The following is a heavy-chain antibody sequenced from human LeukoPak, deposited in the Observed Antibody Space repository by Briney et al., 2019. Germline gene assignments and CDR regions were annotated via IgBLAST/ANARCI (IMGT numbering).Heavy chain of an antibody. CDR1: GYTFTSYG. CDR3: ARDLSSSWPNWFDP. Sequence: ASVKVSCKASGYTFTSYGISWVRQAPGQGLEWMGWISAYNGNTNYTQKLQGRVTMTTDTSTSTAYMELRSLRSDDTAVYYCARDLSSSWPNWFDPWGQRTLVTVSS. J-gene: IGHJ5*02. V-gene: IGHV1-18*01. D-gene: IGHD6-13*01. CDR2: ISAYNGNT.